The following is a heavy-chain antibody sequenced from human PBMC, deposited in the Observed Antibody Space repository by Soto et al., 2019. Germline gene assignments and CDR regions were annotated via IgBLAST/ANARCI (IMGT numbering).Heavy chain of an antibody. J-gene: IGHJ4*02. CDR3: ARSLYSSGWFDDY. CDR2: ISSSSSYI. CDR1: GFTFSSYS. Sequence: GGSLRLSCAASGFTFSSYSMNWVRQAPGKGLEWVSSISSSSSYIYYADSVKGSFTISRDNAKNSLYLKMNSLRAEDTAVYYCARSLYSSGWFDDYWGQGTLVTVSS. V-gene: IGHV3-21*01. D-gene: IGHD6-19*01.